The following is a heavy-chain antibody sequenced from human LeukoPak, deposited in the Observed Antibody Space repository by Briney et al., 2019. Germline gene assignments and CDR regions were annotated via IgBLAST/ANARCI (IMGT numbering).Heavy chain of an antibody. J-gene: IGHJ4*02. D-gene: IGHD2-15*01. CDR2: ISWDGGSI. CDR3: AKDIGLGCVYY. V-gene: IGHV3-9*01. Sequence: GRSLRLSCAASGFTFDDYGMRWVRQAPGKGLEWVSGISWDGGSIGYADSVKGRFTISRDNAKNSLYLQMTSLRAEDTALYCAKDIGLGCVYYSGEGTLVTPSS. CDR1: GFTFDDYG.